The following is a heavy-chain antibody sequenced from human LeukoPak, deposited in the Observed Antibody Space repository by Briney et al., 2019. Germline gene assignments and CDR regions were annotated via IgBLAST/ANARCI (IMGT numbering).Heavy chain of an antibody. Sequence: SETLSLTCTVSGGSISNSGYYWGWIRQPPGKGLEWIGRIYTSGSTNYNPSLKSRVTMSVDTSKNQFSLKLSSVTAADTAVYYCARDGSSSGNYYYYMDVWGKGTTVTVSS. CDR2: IYTSGST. CDR3: ARDGSSSGNYYYYMDV. D-gene: IGHD6-6*01. V-gene: IGHV4-39*07. CDR1: GGSISNSGYY. J-gene: IGHJ6*03.